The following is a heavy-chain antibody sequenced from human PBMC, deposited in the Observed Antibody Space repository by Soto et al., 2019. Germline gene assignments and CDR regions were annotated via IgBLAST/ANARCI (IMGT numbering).Heavy chain of an antibody. V-gene: IGHV1-69*04. D-gene: IGHD5-18*01. CDR2: IIPILGIA. Sequence: ASVKVSCKASGGTFSSYTISWVRQAPGQGLEWMGRIIPILGIANYAQKFQGRVTITADKSTSTAYMELSSLRSEDTAVYYCARELSGSAMASYYYYGMDVWGQGTTVTVSS. J-gene: IGHJ6*02. CDR1: GGTFSSYT. CDR3: ARELSGSAMASYYYYGMDV.